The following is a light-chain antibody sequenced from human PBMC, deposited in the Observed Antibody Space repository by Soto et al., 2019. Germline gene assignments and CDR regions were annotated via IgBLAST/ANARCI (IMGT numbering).Light chain of an antibody. CDR1: QSIGSW. CDR2: KAS. Sequence: DIQMTQSPSTLSASVGDRVTITCRASQSIGSWLAWYQQKPGKAPNLLIYKASSLESGVPSRFSGSGSGTEFTLTISSLQPDDFATYYCQQYHRSSITFGQGTRLEI. J-gene: IGKJ5*01. CDR3: QQYHRSSIT. V-gene: IGKV1-5*03.